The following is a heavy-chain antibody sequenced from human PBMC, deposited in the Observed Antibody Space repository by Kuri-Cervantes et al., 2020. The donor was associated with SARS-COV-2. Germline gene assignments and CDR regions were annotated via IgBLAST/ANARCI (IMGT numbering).Heavy chain of an antibody. V-gene: IGHV3-64D*06. Sequence: GESLETLCSASGFTFGSYAMHWVRQASGKGLEYVSAISSNGGSTYYADSVKGIFTISRDNSKNTLYLQMSSLRAEDTAVYYCVKAPEGPDDYWGQGTLVTVSS. CDR2: ISSNGGST. CDR1: GFTFGSYA. CDR3: VKAPEGPDDY. J-gene: IGHJ4*02.